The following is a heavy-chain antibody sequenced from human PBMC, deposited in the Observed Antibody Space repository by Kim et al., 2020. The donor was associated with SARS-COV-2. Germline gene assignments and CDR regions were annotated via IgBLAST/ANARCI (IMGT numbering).Heavy chain of an antibody. J-gene: IGHJ4*02. D-gene: IGHD6-13*01. CDR3: ATPGYIDY. CDR2: DGSNK. V-gene: IGHV3-30*02. Sequence: DGSNKYYADSVKGRFPISRDNSKNTLYLQMNSLRAEDTAVYYCATPGYIDYWGQGTLVTVSS.